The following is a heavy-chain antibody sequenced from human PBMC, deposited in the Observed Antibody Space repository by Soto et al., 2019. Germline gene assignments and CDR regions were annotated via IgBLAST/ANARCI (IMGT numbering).Heavy chain of an antibody. CDR1: GITYNTYA. CDR2: INVGNGDT. CDR3: ARAISGYVT. J-gene: IGHJ4*02. D-gene: IGHD5-12*01. V-gene: IGHV1-3*01. Sequence: VQLVQSGAEIRKTGASVMLTCKASGITYNTYAIHRVRQVPGQGLEWMGWINVGNGDTRYSQNFEGRVTLARDTSANTVYMDLGGLKSEDTGVYYCARAISGYVTWGQGTLLTVSS.